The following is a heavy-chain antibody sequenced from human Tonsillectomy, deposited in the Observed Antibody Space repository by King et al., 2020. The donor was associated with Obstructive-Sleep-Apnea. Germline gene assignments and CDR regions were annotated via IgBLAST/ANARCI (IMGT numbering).Heavy chain of an antibody. CDR2: IYWDDDK. J-gene: IGHJ4*02. V-gene: IGHV2-5*02. CDR1: GFSLSTSGVG. CDR3: AHRRPLTYYFDY. Sequence: TLKESGPTLVKPTQTPTLTCTFSGFSLSTSGVGVGWIRQPPGKALEWLALIYWDDDKRYNPSLRSRLTITKDTSKNQVVLTMTNMDPVDTATYYCAHRRPLTYYFDYWGQGTLVTVSS.